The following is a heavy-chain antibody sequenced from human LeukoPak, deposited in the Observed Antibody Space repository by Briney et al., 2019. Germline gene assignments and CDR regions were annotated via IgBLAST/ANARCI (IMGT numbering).Heavy chain of an antibody. CDR3: AKDIVERTTYYYGMDV. CDR1: GFTFRSHA. J-gene: IGHJ6*02. D-gene: IGHD1-26*01. CDR2: IYENGGTT. V-gene: IGHV3-20*04. Sequence: PGGSLRLSCVGSGFTFRSHAMSWVRQAPEKGLEFVSGIYENGGTTYYADSVKGRFTISRDNAKNSLYLQMNSLRAEDTALYYCAKDIVERTTYYYGMDVWGQGTTVTVSS.